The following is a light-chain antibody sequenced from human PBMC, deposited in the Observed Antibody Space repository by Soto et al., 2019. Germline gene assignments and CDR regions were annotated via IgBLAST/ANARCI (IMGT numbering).Light chain of an antibody. J-gene: IGLJ3*02. CDR2: GNN. CDR1: SSNIGAGYD. V-gene: IGLV1-40*01. CDR3: QSYDNSLSAWV. Sequence: QSVLTQPPSVSGAPGQRVTISCTGSSSNIGAGYDVHWYQQLPGTAPKLLIYGNNNRPSGVPDRFSGSKSGTSASLAITGLHAEDEAGYYCQSYDNSLSAWVFGGGTKLTVL.